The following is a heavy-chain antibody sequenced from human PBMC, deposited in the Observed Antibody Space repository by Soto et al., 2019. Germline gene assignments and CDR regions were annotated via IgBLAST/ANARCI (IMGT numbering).Heavy chain of an antibody. V-gene: IGHV4-59*01. CDR1: GGSISSYY. J-gene: IGHJ3*01. Sequence: QVQLQESGPGLVKPSETLSLTCTVSGGSISSYYWSWIRQPPGKGLEWIGYIYYSGSTNYNPSLKSRVTISVDTSKNQYSLKLSSVTAADTAVYYCARDTFWGQGTMVTVSS. CDR2: IYYSGST. CDR3: ARDTF.